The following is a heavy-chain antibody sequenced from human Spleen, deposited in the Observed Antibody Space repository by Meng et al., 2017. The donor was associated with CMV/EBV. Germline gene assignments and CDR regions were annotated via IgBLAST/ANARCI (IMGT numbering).Heavy chain of an antibody. J-gene: IGHJ4*02. CDR3: ARDLEGDDCSSTSCYDY. Sequence: ASVKVSCKASGYTFTSYGISWVRQAPGQGLEWMGIINPSGGSTSYAQKFQGRVTMTRDTSTSTVYMELSSLRSEDTAVYYCARDLEGDDCSSTSCYDYWGQGALVTVSS. D-gene: IGHD2-2*01. CDR2: INPSGGST. V-gene: IGHV1-46*01. CDR1: GYTFTSYG.